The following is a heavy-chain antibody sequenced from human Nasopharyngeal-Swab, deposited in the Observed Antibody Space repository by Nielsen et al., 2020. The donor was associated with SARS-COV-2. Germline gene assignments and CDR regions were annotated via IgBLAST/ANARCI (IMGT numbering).Heavy chain of an antibody. CDR3: ARTNIQLWGFFFDY. Sequence: SETLSLTCTVSGGSISSGSYYWSWIRQPAGKGLEWIGRIYTSGSTNYNPSLTSRVTISVDTSKNQFSLKLSSVTAADTAVYYCARTNIQLWGFFFDYWGQGTLVTVSS. D-gene: IGHD5-18*01. CDR1: GGSISSGSYY. V-gene: IGHV4-61*02. J-gene: IGHJ4*02. CDR2: IYTSGST.